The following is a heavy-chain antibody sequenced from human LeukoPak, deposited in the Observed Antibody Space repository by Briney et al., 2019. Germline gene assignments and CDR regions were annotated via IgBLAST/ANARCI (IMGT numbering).Heavy chain of an antibody. CDR2: IYYSGST. CDR3: TRSSGYKGSSSEKGGPYYFDY. D-gene: IGHD5-18*01. CDR1: GGSISRAGSY. J-gene: IGHJ4*02. Sequence: SETLSLTCTLSGGSISRAGSYWGWIRQQPGKGLEWMVYIYYSGSTYYIPSLKSRVTISVDTSQNQFSLKLSSVTGADTAVYYWTRSSGYKGSSSEKGGPYYFDYWGQGTLVTVSS. V-gene: IGHV4-31*03.